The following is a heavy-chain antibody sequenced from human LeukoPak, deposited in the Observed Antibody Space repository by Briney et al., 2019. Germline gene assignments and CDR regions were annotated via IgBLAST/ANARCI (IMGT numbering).Heavy chain of an antibody. V-gene: IGHV3-15*01. Sequence: PGGSLRLSCAASGFTFSNAWMSWVRQAPGKGLEWVGRIKSKTDGGTTDYAAPVKGRFTISRDDSKDTLYLQMNSLKTEDTAVYYCTTDSYREEYYDSGGYDYWGQGTLVTVSS. CDR3: TTDSYREEYYDSGGYDY. D-gene: IGHD3-22*01. CDR2: IKSKTDGGTT. CDR1: GFTFSNAW. J-gene: IGHJ4*02.